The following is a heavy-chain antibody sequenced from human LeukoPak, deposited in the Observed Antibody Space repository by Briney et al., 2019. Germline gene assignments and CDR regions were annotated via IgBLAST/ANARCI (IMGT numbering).Heavy chain of an antibody. CDR3: AKDGYSSGWVLDYFDY. Sequence: GGSLRLSCAASGFTFSSYAMSWVRQAPGRGLEWVSAISGSGGSTYYADSVKGRFTISRDNSKNTLYLQMNSLRGEDTAVYYCAKDGYSSGWVLDYFDYWGQGTLVTVSS. J-gene: IGHJ4*02. CDR1: GFTFSSYA. CDR2: ISGSGGST. D-gene: IGHD6-19*01. V-gene: IGHV3-23*01.